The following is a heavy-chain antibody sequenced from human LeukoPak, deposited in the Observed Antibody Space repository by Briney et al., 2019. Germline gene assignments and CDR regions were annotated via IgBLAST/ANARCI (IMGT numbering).Heavy chain of an antibody. CDR2: IYGGDAA. Sequence: GGSLRLSCAASGMNVISNYMTWIRQAPGKGLEWVSLIYGGDAAYYAESVRGRFMIYRDNLKNTLFLQMNSLRVEDTAVYYCVTSTGQQFIPYDYWGQGTHVTVSS. J-gene: IGHJ4*02. CDR3: VTSTGQQFIPYDY. CDR1: GMNVISNY. D-gene: IGHD6-13*01. V-gene: IGHV3-66*02.